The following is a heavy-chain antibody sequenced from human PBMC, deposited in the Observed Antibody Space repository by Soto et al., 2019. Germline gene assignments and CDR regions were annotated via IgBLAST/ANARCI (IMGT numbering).Heavy chain of an antibody. CDR3: ARDRYYDSSGYSGYFDY. D-gene: IGHD3-22*01. J-gene: IGHJ4*02. Sequence: SETLSLTCTVSGGSISSGDYYWSWIRQPPGKGLEWIGYIYYSGSTYYNPSLKSRVTISVDTSKNQFSLKLSSVTAADTAVYYCARDRYYDSSGYSGYFDYWGQGTLVTVSS. CDR1: GGSISSGDYY. V-gene: IGHV4-30-4*01. CDR2: IYYSGST.